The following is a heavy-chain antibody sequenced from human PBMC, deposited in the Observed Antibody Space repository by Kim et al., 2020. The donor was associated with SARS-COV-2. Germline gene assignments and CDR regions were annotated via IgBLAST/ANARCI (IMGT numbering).Heavy chain of an antibody. D-gene: IGHD1-26*01. CDR1: GFTFSSYS. V-gene: IGHV3-21*01. CDR3: ARDRNSGSYRDAFDI. CDR2: ISSSSSYK. J-gene: IGHJ3*02. Sequence: GGSLRLSCAASGFTFSSYSMNWVRQAPGKGLEWVSSISSSSSYKYYADSVKGRFTISRDNAKNSLYLQMNSLRAEDTAVYYCARDRNSGSYRDAFDIWG.